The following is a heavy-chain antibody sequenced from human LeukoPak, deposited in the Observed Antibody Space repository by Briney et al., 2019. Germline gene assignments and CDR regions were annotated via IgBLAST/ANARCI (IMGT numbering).Heavy chain of an antibody. D-gene: IGHD4-17*01. CDR3: ARISPAYGDYYLDY. J-gene: IGHJ4*02. V-gene: IGHV3-48*02. Sequence: PGGSLRLSCAASGFSFTSYSLNWVRQAPGKDLEWISYITSSSSSIYYADSVKGRFTISRDNAKNSLYLQMNSLRDEDTAVSYCARISPAYGDYYLDYWAREPWSPSPQ. CDR1: GFSFTSYS. CDR2: ITSSSSSI.